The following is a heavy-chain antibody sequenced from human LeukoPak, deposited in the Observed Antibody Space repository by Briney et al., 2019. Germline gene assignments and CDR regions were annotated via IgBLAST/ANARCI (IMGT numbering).Heavy chain of an antibody. CDR1: GGTFSSYA. D-gene: IGHD4-23*01. V-gene: IGHV1-69*01. CDR2: IIPIFGTA. CDR3: ARGNDYGGNPGYYGMDV. Sequence: ASVKVSCKASGGTFSSYAISWVRQAPGQGLEWMGGIIPIFGTANYAQKFQGRATITADESTSTAYMELSSLRSEDTAVYYCARGNDYGGNPGYYGMDVWGQGTTVTVSS. J-gene: IGHJ6*02.